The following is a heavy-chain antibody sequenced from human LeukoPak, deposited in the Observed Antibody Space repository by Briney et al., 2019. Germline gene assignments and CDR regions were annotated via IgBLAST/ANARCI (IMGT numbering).Heavy chain of an antibody. CDR3: ARGLNGGY. CDR2: INHSGST. Sequence: PSETLSLTCAVCGGSFSGYYWSWIRQPPGKGLEWIGEINHSGSTNYNPSLKSRVTISVDTSKNQFSLKLSSVTAADTAVYYCARGLNGGYWGQGTLVTVSS. V-gene: IGHV4-34*01. CDR1: GGSFSGYY. D-gene: IGHD2-8*01. J-gene: IGHJ4*02.